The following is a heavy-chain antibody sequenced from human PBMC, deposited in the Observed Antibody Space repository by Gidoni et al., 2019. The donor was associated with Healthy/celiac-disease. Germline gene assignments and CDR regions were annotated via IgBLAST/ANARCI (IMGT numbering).Heavy chain of an antibody. J-gene: IGHJ3*02. CDR1: GFTFSGPA. V-gene: IGHV3-73*02. Sequence: EVQLVESGGGLVQPGGSLKLSCAASGFTFSGPAMHCVRQASAKGLEWVGRIRSKANSYATAYAASVKGRFTISRDDSKNTAYLQMNSLKTEDTAVYYCTRGFGGSYYGDAFDIWGQGTMVTVSS. D-gene: IGHD1-26*01. CDR3: TRGFGGSYYGDAFDI. CDR2: IRSKANSYAT.